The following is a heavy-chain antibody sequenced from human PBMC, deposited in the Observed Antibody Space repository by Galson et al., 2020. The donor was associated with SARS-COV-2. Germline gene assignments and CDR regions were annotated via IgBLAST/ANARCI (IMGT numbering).Heavy chain of an antibody. CDR2: INHGGSS. V-gene: IGHV4-34*01. CDR1: GGSFSDYY. D-gene: IGHD2-2*01. Sequence: SETLSLTFAVYGGSFSDYYLTWIRRPPGRGLEWIGEINHGGSSNYNLSLKSRVTISVDTSKNQFSLKLTSVTAADTAVYYCGRMIYCSSSSCDRYYNYHGMDVWGQGTTVTVSS. CDR3: GRMIYCSSSSCDRYYNYHGMDV. J-gene: IGHJ6*02.